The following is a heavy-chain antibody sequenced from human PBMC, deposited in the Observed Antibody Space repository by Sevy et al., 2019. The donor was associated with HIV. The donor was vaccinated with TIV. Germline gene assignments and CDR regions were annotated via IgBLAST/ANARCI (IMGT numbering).Heavy chain of an antibody. Sequence: GGSLRLSCAASGFTFSDSWMNWVRQGPGKGLEWVANINQAGSDKYYVDSVRGRFTISRDNAKNSLYLQMNSLRVEDTALYYCAGGGFLSRYWGQGSLVTVSS. CDR2: INQAGSDK. V-gene: IGHV3-7*01. CDR1: GFTFSDSW. D-gene: IGHD2-15*01. J-gene: IGHJ4*02. CDR3: AGGGFLSRY.